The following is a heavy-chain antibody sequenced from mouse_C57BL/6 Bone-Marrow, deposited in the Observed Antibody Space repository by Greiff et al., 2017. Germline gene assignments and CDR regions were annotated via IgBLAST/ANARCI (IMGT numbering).Heavy chain of an antibody. V-gene: IGHV5-16*01. D-gene: IGHD1-3*01. CDR2: INYDGSST. CDR3: ARDQLNYFDY. J-gene: IGHJ2*01. Sequence: EVKLVESEGGLVQPGSSMKLSCTASGFTFSDYYMAWVRQVPEKGLEWVANINYDGSSTYYLDYLKSRFIISRDNAKNILYLQMSSLKSEDTATYYCARDQLNYFDYWGQGTTLTVSS. CDR1: GFTFSDYY.